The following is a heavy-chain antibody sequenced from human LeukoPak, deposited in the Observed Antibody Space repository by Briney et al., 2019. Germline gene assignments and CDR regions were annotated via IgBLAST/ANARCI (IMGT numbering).Heavy chain of an antibody. Sequence: GGSLRLSCAAPGFTFSGSAMHWVRQASGKGLEWVGRIRSKANSYATAYAASVKGRFTISRDDSKNTAYLQMNSLKTEDTAVYYCTPTGYSDYDLSHPFDYWGQGTLVTVSS. J-gene: IGHJ4*02. CDR2: IRSKANSYAT. CDR1: GFTFSGSA. V-gene: IGHV3-73*01. D-gene: IGHD5-12*01. CDR3: TPTGYSDYDLSHPFDY.